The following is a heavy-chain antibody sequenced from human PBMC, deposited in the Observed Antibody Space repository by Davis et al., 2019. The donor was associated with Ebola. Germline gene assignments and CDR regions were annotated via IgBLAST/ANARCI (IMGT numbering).Heavy chain of an antibody. CDR2: LIPIIGTT. D-gene: IGHD5-24*01. V-gene: IGHV1-69*08. Sequence: SVQVSCKASGGTSRSYSFSWVRQAPGQGLEWIGWLIPIIGTTNYSQKFQGRVTITADKSTSTAYMELSSLRSEDTAVYYCASAPDGSYFSRDYWGQRTLVTDAS. CDR1: GGTSRSYS. CDR3: ASAPDGSYFSRDY. J-gene: IGHJ4*02.